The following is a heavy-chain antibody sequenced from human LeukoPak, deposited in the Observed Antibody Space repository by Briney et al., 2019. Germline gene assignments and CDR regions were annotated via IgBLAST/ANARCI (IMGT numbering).Heavy chain of an antibody. CDR1: GFTFSSYG. J-gene: IGHJ4*02. D-gene: IGHD3-22*01. CDR2: IWYDGSNK. CDR3: ARGHYDSSGYHDY. Sequence: GGSLRLSCAASGFTFSSYGMHWVRQAPGKGLEWVAVIWYDGSNKYYADSVKGRFTISRDNSKSTLYLQMNSLRAEDTAVYYCARGHYDSSGYHDYWGQGTLVTVSS. V-gene: IGHV3-33*01.